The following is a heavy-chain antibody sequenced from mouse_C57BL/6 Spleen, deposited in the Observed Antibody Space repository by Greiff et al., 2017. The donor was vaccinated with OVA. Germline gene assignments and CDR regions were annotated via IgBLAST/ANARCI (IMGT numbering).Heavy chain of an antibody. Sequence: QVQLKQPGAELVMPGASVKLSCKASGYTFTSYWMHWVKQRPGQGLEWIGEIDPSDSYTNYNQKFKGKATLTVDNSSSTAYMQLSSLTSEDSAVYCCARGGYYGSSYYFDYWGQGTTLTVSS. CDR1: GYTFTSYW. D-gene: IGHD1-1*01. CDR3: ARGGYYGSSYYFDY. CDR2: IDPSDSYT. V-gene: IGHV1-69*01. J-gene: IGHJ2*01.